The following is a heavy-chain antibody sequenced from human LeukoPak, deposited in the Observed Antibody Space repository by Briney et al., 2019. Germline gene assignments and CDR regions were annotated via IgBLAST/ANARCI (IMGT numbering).Heavy chain of an antibody. CDR3: AKDRATVTTVFATDGMDV. D-gene: IGHD4-11*01. J-gene: IGHJ6*02. Sequence: PGGSLRLSCAASGFTFSSYAMSWVRQAPGKGLEWVSAISGSGGSTYYADSVKGRFTISRDNSKNTLYLQMNSLRAEDTAVYYCAKDRATVTTVFATDGMDVWGQGTTVNVSS. V-gene: IGHV3-23*01. CDR1: GFTFSSYA. CDR2: ISGSGGST.